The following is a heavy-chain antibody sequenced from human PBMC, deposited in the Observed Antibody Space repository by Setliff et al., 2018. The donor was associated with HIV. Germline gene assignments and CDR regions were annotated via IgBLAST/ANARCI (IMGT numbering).Heavy chain of an antibody. D-gene: IGHD1-7*01. J-gene: IGHJ5*01. CDR1: GGSFSDYY. CDR2: INHSGST. Sequence: LSLTCAVYGGSFSDYYWSWIRQPPGKGLEWIGGINHSGSTNYNPSLKRRVTISVDTSKNQFSLKLNSVTAADTAVYYCARVRLELRQYWFDSWGQGSPVTVSS. CDR3: ARVRLELRQYWFDS. V-gene: IGHV4-34*01.